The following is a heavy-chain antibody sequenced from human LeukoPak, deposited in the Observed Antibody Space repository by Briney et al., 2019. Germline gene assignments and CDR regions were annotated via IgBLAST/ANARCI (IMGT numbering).Heavy chain of an antibody. CDR2: ISGSGGST. Sequence: PGGSLRLSCAASGFTFSSYAMSWVRQAPGKGLEWVSAISGSGGSTYYADSVKGRFTISRDNAKNSLYLQMNSLRAEDTAVYYCARDGGSGNTKKKIYYYYGMDVWGKGTTVTVSS. V-gene: IGHV3-23*01. CDR1: GFTFSSYA. CDR3: ARDGGSGNTKKKIYYYYGMDV. J-gene: IGHJ6*04. D-gene: IGHD3-10*01.